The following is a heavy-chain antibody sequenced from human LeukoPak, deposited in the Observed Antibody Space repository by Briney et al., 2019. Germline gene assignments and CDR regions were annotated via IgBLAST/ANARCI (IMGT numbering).Heavy chain of an antibody. CDR2: ISGSGGST. V-gene: IGHV3-23*01. Sequence: GGSLRLSCAASGFTFSSYAMNWVRQAPGKGLEWVSAISGSGGSTYYADSVKGRFTISRDNSKNTLYLQMNSLRAEDTAVYYCAKDRVVRGVTQSYFDYWGQGTLVTVSS. CDR3: AKDRVVRGVTQSYFDY. D-gene: IGHD3-10*01. J-gene: IGHJ4*02. CDR1: GFTFSSYA.